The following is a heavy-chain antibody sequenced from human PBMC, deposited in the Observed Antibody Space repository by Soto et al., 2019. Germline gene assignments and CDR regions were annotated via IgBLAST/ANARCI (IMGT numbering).Heavy chain of an antibody. D-gene: IGHD3-3*01. V-gene: IGHV1-69*13. CDR1: GGTFSSYA. CDR3: ARAYYDFWGGPLVSLVVSGYYYYGMDV. J-gene: IGHJ6*02. Sequence: SVKVSCKASGGTFSSYAISWVRQAPGQGLGWMGGIIPIFGTANYAQKFQGRVTTTADESTSTAYMELSSLRSEDTAVYYCARAYYDFWGGPLVSLVVSGYYYYGMDVWGQGTTVTVS. CDR2: IIPIFGTA.